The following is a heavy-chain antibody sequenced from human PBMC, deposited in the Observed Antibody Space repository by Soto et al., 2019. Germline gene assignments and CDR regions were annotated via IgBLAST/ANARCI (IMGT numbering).Heavy chain of an antibody. J-gene: IGHJ4*02. CDR1: GFTFDDYT. Sequence: GGSLRLSCAASGFTFDDYTMHWVRQAPGKGLEWVSLISWDGGSTYYADSVKGRFTISRDNSKNSLYLQMNSLRTEDTALYYCAKDGVVGYSSSSYFDYWGQGTLVTVSS. D-gene: IGHD6-6*01. CDR2: ISWDGGST. CDR3: AKDGVVGYSSSSYFDY. V-gene: IGHV3-43*01.